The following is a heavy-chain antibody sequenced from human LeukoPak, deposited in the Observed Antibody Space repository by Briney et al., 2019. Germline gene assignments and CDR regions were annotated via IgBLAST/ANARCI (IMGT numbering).Heavy chain of an antibody. V-gene: IGHV3-48*01. J-gene: IGHJ5*02. CDR3: TRGGGYSFEPFNP. CDR2: ISRSSSNI. D-gene: IGHD5-18*01. CDR1: GFTFCSYS. Sequence: GGSLRLSCAASGFTFCSYSMEGVRQALGKGVEWGSYISRSSSNIYYADSVKGPFTNSKDNVKNSLYPQKNSLRAEDTAVNYCTRGGGYSFEPFNPWGEGTLVTVSS.